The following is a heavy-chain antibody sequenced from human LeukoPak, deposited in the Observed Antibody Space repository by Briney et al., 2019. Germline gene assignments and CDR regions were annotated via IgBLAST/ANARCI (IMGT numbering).Heavy chain of an antibody. CDR2: IYYSGST. Sequence: SQTLSLTCTVSGGSISSGDYYWSWIRQPPGKGLEWIGYIYYSGSTYYNPSLKSRFTISVDTSKNQFSLKLSSVTAADTAVYYCARDRKAVAGMDVWGKGTTVTVSS. J-gene: IGHJ6*03. CDR1: GGSISSGDYY. V-gene: IGHV4-30-4*08. CDR3: ARDRKAVAGMDV. D-gene: IGHD6-19*01.